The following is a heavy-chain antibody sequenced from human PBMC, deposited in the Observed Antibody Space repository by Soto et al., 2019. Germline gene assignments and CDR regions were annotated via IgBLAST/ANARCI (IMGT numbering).Heavy chain of an antibody. CDR2: ISGSGGST. CDR3: AKDPLPFGDYYGMDV. CDR1: GFTFSSYA. Sequence: EVQLLESGGGLVQPGGSLRLSCAASGFTFSSYAMSWVRQAPGKGLEWVSAISGSGGSTYYANSVKGRFTISRDNSKNTLYLQMNSLRAEDTAVYYCAKDPLPFGDYYGMDVWGQGTTVTVSS. V-gene: IGHV3-23*01. D-gene: IGHD3-10*01. J-gene: IGHJ6*02.